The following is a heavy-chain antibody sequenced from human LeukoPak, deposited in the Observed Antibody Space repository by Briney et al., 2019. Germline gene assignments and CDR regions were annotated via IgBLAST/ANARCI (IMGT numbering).Heavy chain of an antibody. CDR1: GDTFTSYY. J-gene: IGHJ3*02. V-gene: IGHV1-46*01. D-gene: IGHD3-22*01. Sequence: ASVKVSCKASGDTFTSYYMHWVRQAPGQGLEWMGIINPSGDSTSYAQKFQGRVTMTRDMSTSTVYMELSSLRSEDTAVYYCARGRHYYDSSDYYYEGDAFDTWGQGTMVTVSS. CDR3: ARGRHYYDSSDYYYEGDAFDT. CDR2: INPSGDST.